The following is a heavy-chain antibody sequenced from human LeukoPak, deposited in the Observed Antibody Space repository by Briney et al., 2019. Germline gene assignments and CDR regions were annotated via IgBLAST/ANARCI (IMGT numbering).Heavy chain of an antibody. J-gene: IGHJ4*02. D-gene: IGHD6-19*01. CDR3: AKGLAVATSYFDC. CDR1: GFIFSSYP. Sequence: PGGSLRLSCAASGFIFSSYPISWVRQAPGKGLEWVSTISAGGGSTNYADSVKGRFTFSTDNSKSTLYLQMNSLKAEDTAVYYCAKGLAVATSYFDCWGQGTLVTVSS. CDR2: ISAGGGST. V-gene: IGHV3-23*01.